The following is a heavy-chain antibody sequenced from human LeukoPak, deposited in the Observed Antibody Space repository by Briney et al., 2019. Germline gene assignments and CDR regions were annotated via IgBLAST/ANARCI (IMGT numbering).Heavy chain of an antibody. J-gene: IGHJ3*02. Sequence: SQTLSLTCAISGDSVSSNSAAWNWIRQSPSRGLEWLGRTYYRSKWYNDYAVSVKSRITINPDTSKNQFSLQLNSVTPEDTAVYYCAREPDSSGYYNDAFDIWGQGTMVTVSS. CDR3: AREPDSSGYYNDAFDI. D-gene: IGHD3-22*01. CDR1: GDSVSSNSAA. CDR2: TYYRSKWYN. V-gene: IGHV6-1*01.